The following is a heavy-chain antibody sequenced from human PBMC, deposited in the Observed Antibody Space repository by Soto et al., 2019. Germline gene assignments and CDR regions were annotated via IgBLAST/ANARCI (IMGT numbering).Heavy chain of an antibody. CDR1: GGSIGSGSYY. D-gene: IGHD7-27*01. CDR3: ARKLGTDYFDY. CDR2: VYYSGNT. V-gene: IGHV4-39*01. Sequence: ASETLSLTCTVSGGSIGSGSYYYDWIRQPPGKGLEWIASVYYSGNTYYNPSLKSRVTISVDASNNQFSLKLRSVTAADTAVYYCARKLGTDYFDYWGRGTLVTVS. J-gene: IGHJ4*02.